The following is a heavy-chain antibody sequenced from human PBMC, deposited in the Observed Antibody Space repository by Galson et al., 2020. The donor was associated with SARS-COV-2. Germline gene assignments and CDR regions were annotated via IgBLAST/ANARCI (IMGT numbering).Heavy chain of an antibody. CDR3: ARPGVQNSGGYYYY. CDR1: GGSLSRGRYY. V-gene: IGHV4-39*01. J-gene: IGHJ4*02. CDR2: IFYTGST. Sequence: ASETLSLTCTVSGGSLSRGRYYWGWIRQPPGKGPEWLGSIFYTGSTYFNPSLKSRVTISVDTSKNQFSLKLSSVTAADTSVYYCARPGVQNSGGYYYYWGQGTLVTVSS. D-gene: IGHD3-22*01.